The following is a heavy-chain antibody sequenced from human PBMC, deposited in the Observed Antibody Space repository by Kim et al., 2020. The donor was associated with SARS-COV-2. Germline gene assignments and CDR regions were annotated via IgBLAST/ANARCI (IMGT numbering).Heavy chain of an antibody. V-gene: IGHV4-59*09. D-gene: IGHD1-20*01. Sequence: NPSLKSRVTISVDTSKNQFSLKLSSVTAADTAVYYCARGDITGTTRAFDYWGQGTLVTVSS. CDR3: ARGDITGTTRAFDY. J-gene: IGHJ4*02.